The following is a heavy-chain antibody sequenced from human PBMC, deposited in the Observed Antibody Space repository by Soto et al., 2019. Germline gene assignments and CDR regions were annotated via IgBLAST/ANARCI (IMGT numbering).Heavy chain of an antibody. J-gene: IGHJ3*02. CDR3: TTGEAYDSSVYYPDAFDI. Sequence: PGGSLRLSCAASGFTFANAWMNWVRQAPGKELEWVGRIKSKTDGGTTDYAAPVKGRFTISRDDSKNTLFLQMNSLKTEDTAVYFCTTGEAYDSSVYYPDAFDIWGQGTMVTVSS. D-gene: IGHD3-22*01. CDR2: IKSKTDGGTT. V-gene: IGHV3-15*07. CDR1: GFTFANAW.